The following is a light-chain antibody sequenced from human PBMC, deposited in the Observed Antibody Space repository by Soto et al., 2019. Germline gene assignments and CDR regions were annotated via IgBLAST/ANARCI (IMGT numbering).Light chain of an antibody. CDR2: DAS. J-gene: IGKJ2*01. CDR1: QSISTL. CDR3: QQYKSPPYT. Sequence: DIQMTQSPSTLSASVGDRVTITCRASQSISTLLAWYQQKPGKAPKLLIYDASSLENGDPARFSGSGFGTGFPPPIRSLAVGYFATYYCQQYKSPPYTFGQGTRLEIK. V-gene: IGKV1-5*01.